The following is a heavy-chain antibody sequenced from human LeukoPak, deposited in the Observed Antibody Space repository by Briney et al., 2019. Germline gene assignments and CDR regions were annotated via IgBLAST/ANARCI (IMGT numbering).Heavy chain of an antibody. CDR1: GFTFSSYG. V-gene: IGHV3-7*04. Sequence: GGSLRLSCAASGFTFSSYGMHWVRQAPGKGLEWVANIKEDGSEEYYAGSVKGRFTISRDNARNSLSLQMNSLRAEDTAVYYCTRQYCSGGGCHSAFDLWGQGTLVTVSS. D-gene: IGHD2-15*01. CDR3: TRQYCSGGGCHSAFDL. J-gene: IGHJ3*01. CDR2: IKEDGSEE.